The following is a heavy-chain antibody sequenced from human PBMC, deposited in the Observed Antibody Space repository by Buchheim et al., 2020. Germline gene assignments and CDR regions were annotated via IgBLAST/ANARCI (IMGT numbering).Heavy chain of an antibody. CDR2: ISSSSSTI. V-gene: IGHV3-48*01. J-gene: IGHJ4*02. D-gene: IGHD5-12*01. CDR1: GFTLSTYN. Sequence: EVQLVESGGGLVQPGGSLRLSCAASGFTLSTYNMNWVRQAPGKGLEWVSYISSSSSTISYADSVKGRFTISRDNAKNSLYLQMNTLRAEDTAVYYCARALFSGYGSQFDYWGQGTL. CDR3: ARALFSGYGSQFDY.